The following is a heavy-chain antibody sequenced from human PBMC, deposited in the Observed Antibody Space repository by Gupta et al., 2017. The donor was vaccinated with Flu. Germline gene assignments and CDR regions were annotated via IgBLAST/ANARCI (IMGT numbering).Heavy chain of an antibody. D-gene: IGHD4-17*01. J-gene: IGHJ6*03. Sequence: QLQLQESGPGLVKPSETLSLTCAVSGVSISTSNYHWAWIRQSPGKGLEWIGNIFGVDDTEYNPSLKSRVTISVDASKNQISLEVTSVTAADTAVYHCARRPLAYGDYFYYYYMDVWGKGTTVAVSS. CDR3: ARRPLAYGDYFYYYYMDV. CDR1: GVSISTSNYH. CDR2: IFGVDDT. V-gene: IGHV4-39*01.